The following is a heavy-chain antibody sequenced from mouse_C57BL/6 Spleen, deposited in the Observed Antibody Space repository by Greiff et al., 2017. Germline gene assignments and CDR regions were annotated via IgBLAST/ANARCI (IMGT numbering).Heavy chain of an antibody. CDR2: INPNNGGT. Sequence: VQLQQSGPELVKPGASVKISCKASGYTFTDYYMNWVKQSHGKSLEWIGDINPNNGGTSYNQKFKGKATLTVDKSSSTAYMELRSRTSEDSAVYYCARTPYYYGSPYFDYWGQGTTLTVSS. CDR1: GYTFTDYY. J-gene: IGHJ2*01. CDR3: ARTPYYYGSPYFDY. V-gene: IGHV1-26*01. D-gene: IGHD1-1*01.